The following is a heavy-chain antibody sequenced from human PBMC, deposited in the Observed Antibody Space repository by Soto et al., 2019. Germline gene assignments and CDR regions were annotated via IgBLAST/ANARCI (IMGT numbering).Heavy chain of an antibody. J-gene: IGHJ4*02. CDR2: ISWNSGNL. CDR1: GFTFDDYA. CDR3: AKGAPTTVFAFNDY. D-gene: IGHD4-17*01. V-gene: IGHV3-9*01. Sequence: EVQLVESGGGLVQPGRSLRLSCAASGFTFDDYAMHWVRQGPGKGLEWVSSISWNSGNLGYADPVKGRFTLSRDNAKNSLYLQMNSRRGEDTALYYCAKGAPTTVFAFNDYWGQGTLVTVSS.